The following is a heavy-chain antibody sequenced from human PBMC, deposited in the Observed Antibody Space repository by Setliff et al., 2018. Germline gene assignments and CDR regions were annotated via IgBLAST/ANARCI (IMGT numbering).Heavy chain of an antibody. CDR2: IHYLGTT. Sequence: SETLSLTCTVSGASISSGTYYWGRIRQPPGEGLEWIGRIHYLGTTYSNASLASRLTMSVDTSKNQFSLRLTSVTAADTAVYYCARTGTYRYFDHWGQGTLVTVSS. CDR3: ARTGTYRYFDH. J-gene: IGHJ4*02. D-gene: IGHD1-1*01. V-gene: IGHV4-39*01. CDR1: GASISSGTYY.